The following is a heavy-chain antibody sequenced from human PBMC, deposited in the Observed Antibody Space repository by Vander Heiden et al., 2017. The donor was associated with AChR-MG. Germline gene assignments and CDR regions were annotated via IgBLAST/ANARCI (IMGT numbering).Heavy chain of an antibody. Sequence: EVQLVQSGAEVKKPGASLKISCQGSGYSFTSYWIGWVRQMPGKGLEWMGIIYPGDSDTRYSPSFQGQVTISADKSISTAYLQWSSLKASDTAMYYCARRANGFIVGATSGMDVWGQGTTVTVSS. J-gene: IGHJ6*02. CDR2: IYPGDSDT. CDR1: GYSFTSYW. CDR3: ARRANGFIVGATSGMDV. D-gene: IGHD1-26*01. V-gene: IGHV5-51*01.